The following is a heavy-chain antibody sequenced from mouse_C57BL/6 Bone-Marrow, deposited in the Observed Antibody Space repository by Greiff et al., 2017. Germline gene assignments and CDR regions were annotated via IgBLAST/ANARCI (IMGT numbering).Heavy chain of an antibody. CDR2: IYPGSGNT. CDR3: ARSEGCYYYGSSLFAY. Sequence: QVHVKQSGPELVKPGASVKISCKASGYSFTSYYIHWVKQRPGQGLEWIGWIYPGSGNTKYNEKFKGKATLTADTSSSTAYMQLSSLTSEDSAVYYCARSEGCYYYGSSLFAYWGQGTLVTVSA. CDR1: GYSFTSYY. V-gene: IGHV1-66*01. D-gene: IGHD1-1*01. J-gene: IGHJ3*01.